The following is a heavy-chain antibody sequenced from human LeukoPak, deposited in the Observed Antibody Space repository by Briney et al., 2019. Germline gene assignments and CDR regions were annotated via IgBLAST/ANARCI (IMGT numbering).Heavy chain of an antibody. CDR3: ARQGGGLVPAAISFDY. J-gene: IGHJ4*02. Sequence: SETLSLTCAVYGGSFSGYYWSWIRQPPGKGLEWIGEINHSGSTNYNPSPKSRVTISVDTSKNQFSLKLSSVTAADTAVYYCARQGGGLVPAAISFDYWGQGTLVTVST. CDR1: GGSFSGYY. D-gene: IGHD2-2*01. CDR2: INHSGST. V-gene: IGHV4-34*01.